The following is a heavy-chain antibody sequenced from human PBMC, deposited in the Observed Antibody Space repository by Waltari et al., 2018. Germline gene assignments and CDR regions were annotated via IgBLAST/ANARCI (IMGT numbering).Heavy chain of an antibody. Sequence: EVRLVESGGGLVKPGGSLRLSCAASGFIFKDAWMSWVRQAPGKGLEWVGRIKTKAEGETTDDAGPVKGRFTISRDDAANNLFLQMNSLKIDDTAVYYCATEGLIYTSLDIYDFWGQGSLVAVSS. D-gene: IGHD2-2*03. J-gene: IGHJ4*02. CDR2: IKTKAEGETT. CDR1: GFIFKDAW. V-gene: IGHV3-15*01. CDR3: ATEGLIYTSLDIYDF.